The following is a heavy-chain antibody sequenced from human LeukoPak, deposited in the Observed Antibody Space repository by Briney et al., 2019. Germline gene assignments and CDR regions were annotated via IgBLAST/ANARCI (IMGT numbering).Heavy chain of an antibody. V-gene: IGHV4-39*07. Sequence: SETLSLTCTVSGGSISSSSYYWGWIRQPPGKGMEWIGCIYDSGSTYYNPSLKSRVTISVDTSKNQFYLKLSSVTAADSAVYYCARVLALGNYKSLYYYYGMDVWGQGTTVTVSS. J-gene: IGHJ6*02. CDR2: IYDSGST. CDR3: ARVLALGNYKSLYYYYGMDV. D-gene: IGHD1-7*01. CDR1: GGSISSSSYY.